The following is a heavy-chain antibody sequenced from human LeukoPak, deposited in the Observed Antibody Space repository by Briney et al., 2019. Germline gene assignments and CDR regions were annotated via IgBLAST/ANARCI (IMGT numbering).Heavy chain of an antibody. D-gene: IGHD1-26*01. Sequence: PSETLSLTCAVSGGSISSSNWWSWVRQPPGKGLEWIGEIYHSGSTNYNPSLKSRVTISVDKSKNQFSLKLSSVTAADTAVYYCARYSGSYQDAFDIWGQGTKVTVSS. CDR1: GGSISSSNW. V-gene: IGHV4-4*02. J-gene: IGHJ3*02. CDR2: IYHSGST. CDR3: ARYSGSYQDAFDI.